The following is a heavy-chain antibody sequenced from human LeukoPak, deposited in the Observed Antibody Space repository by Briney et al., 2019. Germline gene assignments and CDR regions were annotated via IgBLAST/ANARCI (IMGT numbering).Heavy chain of an antibody. CDR1: GFTFSSYA. V-gene: IGHV3-23*01. D-gene: IGHD6-19*01. CDR3: AKVLSSGWFIDYFDY. Sequence: PGGSLRLSCAASGFTFSSYAMSWVRQAPGKELEWVSAISGSGGSTYYADSVKGRFTISRDNSKNTLYLQMNSLRAEDTAVYYCAKVLSSGWFIDYFDYWGQGTLVTVSS. CDR2: ISGSGGST. J-gene: IGHJ4*02.